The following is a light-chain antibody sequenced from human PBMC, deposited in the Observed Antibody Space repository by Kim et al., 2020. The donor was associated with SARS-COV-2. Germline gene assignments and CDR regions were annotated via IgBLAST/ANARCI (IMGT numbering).Light chain of an antibody. V-gene: IGLV3-1*01. CDR1: KLGDKY. J-gene: IGLJ2*01. CDR3: QAWDSVV. CDR2: QDS. Sequence: GSVYPGQTASITCYGDKLGDKYACWYQQKPGQSPVLVIYQDSKRPSGIPERFSGSNSGNTATLTISGTQAMDEADYYCQAWDSVVFGGGTQLTVL.